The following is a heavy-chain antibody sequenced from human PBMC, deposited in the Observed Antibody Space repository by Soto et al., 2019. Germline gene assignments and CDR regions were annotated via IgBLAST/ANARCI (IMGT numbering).Heavy chain of an antibody. CDR2: IFSNDEK. J-gene: IGHJ4*02. V-gene: IGHV2-26*01. CDR3: TRISQHKGYGDYSFDY. CDR1: GFSLSNARMG. D-gene: IGHD4-17*01. Sequence: QVTLKESGPVLVKPTETLTLTCTVSGFSLSNARMGVSWIRQPPGKALDWLAHIFSNDEKSYSTSLKSRHTIYKDTAKSRVVLTMTNMEPVDTATYDSTRISQHKGYGDYSFDYWGQGTLVTVSS.